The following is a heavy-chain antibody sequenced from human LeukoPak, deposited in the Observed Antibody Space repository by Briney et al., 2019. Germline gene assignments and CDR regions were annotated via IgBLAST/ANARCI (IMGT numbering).Heavy chain of an antibody. CDR3: TRDSNDISSGWSGED. Sequence: GGSLRLSCAASGFTFSGSAMHWVRQASGKGLEWVGRIRSKANTYATAYAASVKGRFTISRDDSKNTAYLQMNSLKSEATAVYYCTRDSNDISSGWSGEDWGQGTLVTVSS. D-gene: IGHD6-19*01. CDR2: IRSKANTYAT. V-gene: IGHV3-73*01. CDR1: GFTFSGSA. J-gene: IGHJ4*02.